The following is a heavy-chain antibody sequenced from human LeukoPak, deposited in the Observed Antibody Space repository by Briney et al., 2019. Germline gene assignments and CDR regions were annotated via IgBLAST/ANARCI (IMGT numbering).Heavy chain of an antibody. CDR3: ARVREYQLLSDAFDI. J-gene: IGHJ3*02. CDR2: IYHSGST. V-gene: IGHV4-59*12. D-gene: IGHD2-2*01. Sequence: SETLSLTCTVSGGSISSYYWSWIRQPPGKGLEWIGYIYHSGSTYYNPSLKSRVTISVDRSKNQFSLKLSSVTAADTAVYYCARVREYQLLSDAFDIWGQGTMVTVSS. CDR1: GGSISSYY.